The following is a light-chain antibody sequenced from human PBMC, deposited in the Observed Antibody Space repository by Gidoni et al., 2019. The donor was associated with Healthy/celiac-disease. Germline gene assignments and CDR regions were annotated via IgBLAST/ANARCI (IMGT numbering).Light chain of an antibody. CDR2: KDS. J-gene: IGLJ2*01. V-gene: IGLV3-25*03. CDR3: QSADSSGSYVV. CDR1: ALPKQY. Sequence: SYELTQPPSVSVSPGQTARITCSGDALPKQYAYWYQQKPGQAPVLVIYKDSERPSGIPERFSGSGSGTTVTLTISGVQAEDEADYHCQSADSSGSYVVFGGGTKLTVL.